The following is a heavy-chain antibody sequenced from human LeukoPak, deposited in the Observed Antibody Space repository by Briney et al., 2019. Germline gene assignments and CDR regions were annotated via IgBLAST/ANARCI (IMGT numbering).Heavy chain of an antibody. CDR2: IKKDGSEE. D-gene: IGHD1-14*01. CDR3: ARSNPNRNALDL. V-gene: IGHV3-7*01. J-gene: IGHJ3*01. Sequence: GGSLRLSCPASGFNLNSYLMSWVRQAPGRGLEWVANIKKDGSEENYLDSVKGRFTVSRDNAKNSLYLQMNSLRGEDTAIYYCARSNPNRNALDLWGQGTMVTISS. CDR1: GFNLNSYL.